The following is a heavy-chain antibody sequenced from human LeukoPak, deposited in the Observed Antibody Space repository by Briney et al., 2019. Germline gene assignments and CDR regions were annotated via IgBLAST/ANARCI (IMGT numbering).Heavy chain of an antibody. CDR2: INTDGSST. CDR3: AKDNGAVAVPAYFDY. V-gene: IGHV3-74*01. D-gene: IGHD2-2*01. Sequence: GGSLRLSCAASGFTFSSYWIHWVRQAPGKGLVWVSRINTDGSSTSYADSVKGRFTISRDNAKNTLYLQMNSLRAEDTAVYYCAKDNGAVAVPAYFDYWGQGTLVTVSS. J-gene: IGHJ4*02. CDR1: GFTFSSYW.